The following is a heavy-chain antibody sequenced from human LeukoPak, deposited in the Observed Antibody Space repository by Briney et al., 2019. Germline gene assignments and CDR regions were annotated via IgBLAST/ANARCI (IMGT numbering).Heavy chain of an antibody. J-gene: IGHJ5*02. CDR2: IKEDGSEK. Sequence: GGSLRLSCAASGFTFNSYWMSWVRQAPGKGLEWVANIKEDGSEKYYVDSVKGRFTISRDNAKNSLNLQMNSLRAEDTAVYYCARGRAAFTPSWGQGTLVTVSS. CDR3: ARGRAAFTPS. V-gene: IGHV3-7*05. D-gene: IGHD2-15*01. CDR1: GFTFNSYW.